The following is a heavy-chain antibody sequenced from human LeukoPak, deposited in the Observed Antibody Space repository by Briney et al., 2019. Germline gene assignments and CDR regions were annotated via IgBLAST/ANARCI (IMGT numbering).Heavy chain of an antibody. CDR2: ISSSSDTI. V-gene: IGHV3-48*01. Sequence: GGSLRLSCAASGFTFSDYRMNWVRQAPGKGLEWVSYISSSSDTIYYVDSVKGRFTISRDNAKNSLYLQMNSLRVEDTAVYYCTRELASWGQGTLATVSS. J-gene: IGHJ5*02. CDR1: GFTFSDYR. CDR3: TRELAS.